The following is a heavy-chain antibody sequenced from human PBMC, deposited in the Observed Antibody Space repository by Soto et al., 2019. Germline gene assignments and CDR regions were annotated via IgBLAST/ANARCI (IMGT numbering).Heavy chain of an antibody. J-gene: IGHJ4*02. CDR2: IYYSGST. D-gene: IGHD6-19*01. CDR1: GGSISSYY. Sequence: QVQLQESGPGLVKPSETLSLTCTVSGGSISSYYWSWIRQPPGKGLEWIGYIYYSGSTNYNPSLKSRVTISVDTSKNQFSLKLSSVTAADTAVYYCASSEPGIAVAGNTPLDYWGQGTLVTVSS. CDR3: ASSEPGIAVAGNTPLDY. V-gene: IGHV4-59*01.